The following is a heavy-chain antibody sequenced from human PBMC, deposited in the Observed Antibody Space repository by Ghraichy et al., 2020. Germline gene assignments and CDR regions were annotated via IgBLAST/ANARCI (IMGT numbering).Heavy chain of an antibody. V-gene: IGHV3-48*02. CDR3: ASLARGDYGYYYGMDV. D-gene: IGHD4/OR15-4a*01. CDR1: GFTFSSYS. J-gene: IGHJ6*02. CDR2: ISSSSSTI. Sequence: GGSLRLSCAASGFTFSSYSMNWVRQAPGKGLEWVSYISSSSSTIYYADSVKGRFTISRDNAKNSLYLQMNSLRDEDTAVYYCASLARGDYGYYYGMDVWGQGTTVTVSS.